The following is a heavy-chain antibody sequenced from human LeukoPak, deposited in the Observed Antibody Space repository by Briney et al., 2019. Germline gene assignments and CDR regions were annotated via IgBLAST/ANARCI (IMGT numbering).Heavy chain of an antibody. CDR3: ARLLDYDSSGYPDTFDI. Sequence: SETLSLTCTVSRGSISPNYWTWIRQPPGKGREWIGYIYYSGSTNYNPSLKSRVTISLDTSRSQFSLRLSSVTAADTAVYYCARLLDYDSSGYPDTFDIWGQGTMVTVSS. J-gene: IGHJ3*02. V-gene: IGHV4-59*01. CDR2: IYYSGST. CDR1: RGSISPNY. D-gene: IGHD3-22*01.